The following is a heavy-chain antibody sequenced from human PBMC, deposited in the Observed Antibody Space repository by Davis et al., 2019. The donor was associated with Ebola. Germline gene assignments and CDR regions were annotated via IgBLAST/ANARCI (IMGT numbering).Heavy chain of an antibody. J-gene: IGHJ5*02. D-gene: IGHD2-2*01. CDR2: IKQDGSEK. Sequence: GESLKISCAASGLTFSSYWMSWVRQAPGKGLEWVANIKQDGSEKYYVDSVKGRFTISRDNAKNSLYLQMNSLRAEDTAVYYCAKGSTAGSWGQGTLVTVSS. CDR3: AKGSTAGS. V-gene: IGHV3-7*01. CDR1: GLTFSSYW.